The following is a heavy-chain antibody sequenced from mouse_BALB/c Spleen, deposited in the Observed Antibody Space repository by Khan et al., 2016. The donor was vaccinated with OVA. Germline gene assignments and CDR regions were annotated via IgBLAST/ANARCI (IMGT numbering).Heavy chain of an antibody. J-gene: IGHJ3*01. D-gene: IGHD1-1*01. CDR1: GFTFSDYY. Sequence: EVKLVESGGGLVKPGGSLKLSCAASGFTFSDYYTYWVRQTPEKRLEWVATISAGGSYTYYPASVKGRVTISRDDAKNTLYLQMSSLKSEATAIYYCVRGYYGAPVAYWGQGTLLTVSA. CDR2: ISAGGSYT. V-gene: IGHV5-4*02. CDR3: VRGYYGAPVAY.